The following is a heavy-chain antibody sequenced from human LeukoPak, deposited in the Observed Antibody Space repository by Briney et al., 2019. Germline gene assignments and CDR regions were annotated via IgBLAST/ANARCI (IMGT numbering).Heavy chain of an antibody. CDR3: ARMAMDPAMVTNFFDL. CDR2: IHPSGGGT. J-gene: IGHJ4*02. CDR1: GYTFTDYY. V-gene: IGHV1-46*01. Sequence: VASVKISCKASGYTFTDYYMYWVRQAPGQGPECMGVIHPSGGGTTYAQKFQGRVTLIKDTATSTVYIELSSLRSDDTAVYYCARMAMDPAMVTNFFDLWGQGTLLIVSA. D-gene: IGHD5-18*01.